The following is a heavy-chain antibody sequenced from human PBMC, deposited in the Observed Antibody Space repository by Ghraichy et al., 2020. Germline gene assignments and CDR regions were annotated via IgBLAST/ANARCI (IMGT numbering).Heavy chain of an antibody. D-gene: IGHD2-15*01. V-gene: IGHV4-34*01. CDR3: ATHVVVVAATTAGEVMDV. Sequence: SETLSLTCAVYGGSFSGYYWSWIRQPPGKGLEWIGEINHSGSTNYNPSLKSRVTISVDTSKNQFSLKLSSVTAADTAVYYCATHVVVVAATTAGEVMDVWGQGTTVTVSS. CDR1: GGSFSGYY. J-gene: IGHJ6*02. CDR2: INHSGST.